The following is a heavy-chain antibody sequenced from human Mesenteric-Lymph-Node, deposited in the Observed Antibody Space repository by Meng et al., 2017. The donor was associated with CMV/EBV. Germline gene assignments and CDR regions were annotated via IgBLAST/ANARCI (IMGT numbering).Heavy chain of an antibody. D-gene: IGHD2-8*01. Sequence: GESLKISCAASGFTFSSYSMNWVRQAPGKGLEWVSSISSSSSYIYYADSVKGRFTISRDNAKNSLSLQMNSLRAEDTAVYFCARSYCSNGVCSPGGGFDYWGQGTLVTVSS. CDR3: ARSYCSNGVCSPGGGFDY. CDR1: GFTFSSYS. J-gene: IGHJ4*02. CDR2: ISSSSSYI. V-gene: IGHV3-21*01.